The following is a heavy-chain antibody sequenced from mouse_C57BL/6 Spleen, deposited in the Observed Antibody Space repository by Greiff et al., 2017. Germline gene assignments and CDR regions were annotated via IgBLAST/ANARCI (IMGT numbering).Heavy chain of an antibody. CDR1: GYTFTSYW. V-gene: IGHV1-69*01. CDR3: ARKRDYYGSSYWYFDV. Sequence: QVQLQQPGAELVMPGASVKLSCKASGYTFTSYWMPWVKQRPGQGLEWIGEIDPSDSYTNYNQKFKGKSTLTVDTSSSTAYMQLSSLTSEDSAVYYGARKRDYYGSSYWYFDVWGTGTTVTVSS. D-gene: IGHD1-1*01. CDR2: IDPSDSYT. J-gene: IGHJ1*03.